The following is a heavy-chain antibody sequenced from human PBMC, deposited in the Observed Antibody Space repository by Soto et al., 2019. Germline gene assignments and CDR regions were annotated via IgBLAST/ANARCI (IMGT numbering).Heavy chain of an antibody. V-gene: IGHV3-72*01. Sequence: EVQLVESGGGLVQPGGSLRLACAASGLTFSDHHMDWVRQAPGKGLEWVGRIKKRADSYTTHYSASVKGRFTISRDDSRNSLYLQMASLTTEDTAVYYCADVGPAFGLDVWGQGTTVTVSS. CDR2: IKKRADSYTT. J-gene: IGHJ6*02. CDR1: GLTFSDHH. CDR3: ADVGPAFGLDV. D-gene: IGHD3-16*01.